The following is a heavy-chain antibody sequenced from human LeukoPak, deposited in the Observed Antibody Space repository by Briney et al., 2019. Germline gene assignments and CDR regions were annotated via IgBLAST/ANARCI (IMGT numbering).Heavy chain of an antibody. V-gene: IGHV1-2*02. CDR2: INPNSGGT. J-gene: IGHJ4*02. Sequence: GASVKVSCKASGYTFTSYYMHWVRQAPGQGLEWMGWINPNSGGTNYAQRFQGRVTMTRDTSISTAYMELSRLRSDDTAVYYCARALFVYQLYRKTEPHYDYWGQGTLVTVSS. CDR1: GYTFTSYY. CDR3: ARALFVYQLYRKTEPHYDY. D-gene: IGHD2-2*01.